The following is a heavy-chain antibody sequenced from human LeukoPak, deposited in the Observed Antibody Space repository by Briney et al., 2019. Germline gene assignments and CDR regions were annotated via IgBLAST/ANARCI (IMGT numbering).Heavy chain of an antibody. CDR2: ISGSGGST. J-gene: IGHJ4*02. CDR1: GLTFSSYA. D-gene: IGHD3-22*01. CDR3: AKVTMIVVVISFDY. V-gene: IGHV3-23*01. Sequence: PGGSLRLSCAASGLTFSSYAMSWVRQAPGKGLEWVSAISGSGGSTYYADSVKGRFTISRDNSKNTLYLQMNSLRAEDTAVYYCAKVTMIVVVISFDYWGQGTLVTVSS.